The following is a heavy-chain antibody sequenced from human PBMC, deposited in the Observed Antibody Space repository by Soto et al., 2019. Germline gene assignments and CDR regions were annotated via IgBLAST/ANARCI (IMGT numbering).Heavy chain of an antibody. J-gene: IGHJ4*02. D-gene: IGHD5-12*01. CDR3: ARHRQGGYDFDY. CDR2: IYPGDSDT. Sequence: RRISCRESGYSFTSYWIGWVRQMPGKGLEWMGIIYPGDSDTRYSPSFQGQVTISADKSISTAYLQWSSLKASDTAMYYCARHRQGGYDFDYWGLGTLVTVSS. V-gene: IGHV5-51*01. CDR1: GYSFTSYW.